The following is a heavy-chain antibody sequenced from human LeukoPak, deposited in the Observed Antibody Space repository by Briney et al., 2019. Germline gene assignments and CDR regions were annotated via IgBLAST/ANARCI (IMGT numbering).Heavy chain of an antibody. CDR1: GFTFSSYW. V-gene: IGHV3-7*03. D-gene: IGHD3-10*01. J-gene: IGHJ3*02. CDR2: IKQDGSEK. CDR3: AGAYYASGRAAYDI. Sequence: GGSLRLSCAASGFTFSSYWMSWVRQAPGKVLEWVANIKQDGSEKYYVDSVKGRFTISRDNSKNTLYLQMNSLRAEDTAVYYCAGAYYASGRAAYDIWGQGTMVTVSS.